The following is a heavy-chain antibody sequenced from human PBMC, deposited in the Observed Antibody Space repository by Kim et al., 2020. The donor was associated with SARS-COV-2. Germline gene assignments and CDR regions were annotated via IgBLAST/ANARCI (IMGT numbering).Heavy chain of an antibody. CDR1: GGSFSGYY. CDR3: ARGSVVRGVIISTNYYYHG. V-gene: IGHV4-34*01. CDR2: INHSGST. D-gene: IGHD3-10*01. J-gene: IGHJ6*01. Sequence: SETLSLTCAVYGGSFSGYYWTWIRQPPGKGLEWIGEINHSGSTNYNPSLKSRVTISVDTSKNQFSLKLSSVTAADTAVYYCARGSVVRGVIISTNYYYHG.